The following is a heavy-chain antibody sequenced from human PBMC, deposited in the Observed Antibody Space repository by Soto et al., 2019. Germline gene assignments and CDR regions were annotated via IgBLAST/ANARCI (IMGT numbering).Heavy chain of an antibody. Sequence: SDPLSLTCTLSGGPIRSRSSYWAWTRQPPGKELECSDSVSSRGNTYYNPALKSRVTTSVDTSKNQFSLKLYSVTAADTALYYCARHKDTSSRYLLPDYWGQGTLVTVS. CDR1: GGPIRSRSSY. D-gene: IGHD6-13*01. V-gene: IGHV4-39*01. CDR3: ARHKDTSSRYLLPDY. CDR2: VSSRGNT. J-gene: IGHJ4*02.